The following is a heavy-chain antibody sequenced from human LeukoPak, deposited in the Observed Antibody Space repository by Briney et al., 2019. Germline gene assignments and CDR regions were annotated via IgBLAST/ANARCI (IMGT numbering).Heavy chain of an antibody. CDR3: ARSIAAAGKRGYYYYYGMDV. J-gene: IGHJ6*02. V-gene: IGHV4-34*01. CDR2: INHSGST. CDR1: GGSFSGYY. Sequence: SETLSLTCAVYGGSFSGYYWSWIRQPPGKGLEWIGEINHSGSTNYNPSLKSRVTISVDTSKNQFSLKLSPVTAADTAVYYCARSIAAAGKRGYYYYYGMDVWGQGTTVTVSS. D-gene: IGHD6-13*01.